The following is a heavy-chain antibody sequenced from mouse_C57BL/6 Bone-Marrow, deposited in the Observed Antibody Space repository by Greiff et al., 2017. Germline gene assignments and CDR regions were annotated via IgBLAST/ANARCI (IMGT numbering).Heavy chain of an antibody. V-gene: IGHV1-62-2*01. CDR2: FYPGSGSI. CDR3: ARHALITTVVAPDWYFDV. D-gene: IGHD1-1*01. Sequence: VKLQQSGAELVKPGASVKLSCKASGYTFTEYTIHWVKQRSGQGLEWIGWFYPGSGSIKYNEKFKDKATLTADKSSSTVYMELSRLTSVDSAVYFCARHALITTVVAPDWYFDVWGTGTTVTVSS. J-gene: IGHJ1*03. CDR1: GYTFTEYT.